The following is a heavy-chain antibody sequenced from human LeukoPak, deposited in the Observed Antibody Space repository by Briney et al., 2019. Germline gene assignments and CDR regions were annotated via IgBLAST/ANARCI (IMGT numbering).Heavy chain of an antibody. CDR3: ARGGAARLHFQN. D-gene: IGHD6-6*01. CDR2: IYHSGST. J-gene: IGHJ1*01. Sequence: SETLSLTCSVSGVAINVYYWNWIRQPPGKGLEWIGYIYHSGSTNYNPSLQSRVTISVDTSKNQFSLNLNSVTAADTAVYYCARGGAARLHFQNWGQGTLVTVSS. CDR1: GVAINVYY. V-gene: IGHV4-59*01.